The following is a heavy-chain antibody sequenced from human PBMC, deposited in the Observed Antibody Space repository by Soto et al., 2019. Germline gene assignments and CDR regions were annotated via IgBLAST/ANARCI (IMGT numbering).Heavy chain of an antibody. V-gene: IGHV3-74*01. CDR2: IKRDGSST. D-gene: IGHD3-10*01. J-gene: IGHJ5*02. CDR3: ARDNAHGTYYPPS. CDR1: GLTFSSYW. Sequence: EEQLVESGGGLVQPGGSLRLSCAASGLTFSSYWMHWVRQAPGKGLVWVSRIKRDGSSTSYADSVEGRFTISRDNAKNTVYLQMNRLRGEDTAVYDCARDNAHGTYYPPSWGQGTLVTVSS.